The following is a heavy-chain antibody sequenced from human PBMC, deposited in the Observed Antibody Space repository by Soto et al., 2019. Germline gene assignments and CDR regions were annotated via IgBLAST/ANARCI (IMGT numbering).Heavy chain of an antibody. D-gene: IGHD3-22*01. J-gene: IGHJ6*02. Sequence: PSETLSLTCAVYGGSFSGYYWSWLRQPPGKGLEWIGEIYHSGSTNYNPSLKSRVTISVDKSKNQFSLKLSSVTAADTAVYYCARSPDSSGYYPRWYYYGMDVWGQGTTVTVSS. CDR3: ARSPDSSGYYPRWYYYGMDV. V-gene: IGHV4-34*01. CDR2: IYHSGST. CDR1: GGSFSGYY.